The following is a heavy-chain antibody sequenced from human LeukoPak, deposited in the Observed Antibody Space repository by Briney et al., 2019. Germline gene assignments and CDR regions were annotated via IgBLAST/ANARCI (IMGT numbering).Heavy chain of an antibody. J-gene: IGHJ3*02. V-gene: IGHV3-30*02. Sequence: GGSLRLSCAASGFTFSSYWMHWVRQAPGKGLEWVAFIRYDGSNKYYADSVKGRFTISRDNSKNTLYLQMNSLRAEDTAVYYCANGDHIVVVPAASLDAFDIWGQGTMVTVSS. D-gene: IGHD2-2*01. CDR3: ANGDHIVVVPAASLDAFDI. CDR2: IRYDGSNK. CDR1: GFTFSSYW.